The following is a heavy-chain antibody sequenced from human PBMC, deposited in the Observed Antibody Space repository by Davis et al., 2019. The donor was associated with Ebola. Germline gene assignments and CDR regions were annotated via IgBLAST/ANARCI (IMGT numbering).Heavy chain of an antibody. V-gene: IGHV4-59*01. D-gene: IGHD1-7*01. CDR3: ARDRKKGTTALRDYYYYMDV. Sequence: PSETLSLTCTVSGGSISSYYWSWIRQPPGKGLEWIGYIYYSGSTNYNPSLKSRVTISVDTSKNQFSLKLSSVTAADTAVYYCARDRKKGTTALRDYYYYMDVWGKGTTVTVSS. CDR1: GGSISSYY. CDR2: IYYSGST. J-gene: IGHJ6*03.